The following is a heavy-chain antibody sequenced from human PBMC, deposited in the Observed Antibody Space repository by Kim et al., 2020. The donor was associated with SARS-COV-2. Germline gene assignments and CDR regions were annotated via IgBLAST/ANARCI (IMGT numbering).Heavy chain of an antibody. V-gene: IGHV3-73*01. CDR3: TRHGKDPTWGTNYYYGMDV. Sequence: GGSLRLSCAASGFTFSGSAMHWVRQASGKGLEWVGRIRSKANSYATAYAASVKGRFTISRDDSKNTAYLQMNSLKTEDTAVYYCTRHGKDPTWGTNYYYGMDVWGQGTTVTVSS. CDR2: IRSKANSYAT. J-gene: IGHJ6*02. D-gene: IGHD3-16*01. CDR1: GFTFSGSA.